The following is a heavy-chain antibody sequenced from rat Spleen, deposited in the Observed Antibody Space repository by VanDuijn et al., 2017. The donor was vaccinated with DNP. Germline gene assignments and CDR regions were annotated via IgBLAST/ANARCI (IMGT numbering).Heavy chain of an antibody. CDR2: MWYDGDT. Sequence: QVQLKESGPGLVQPSQTLSLTCTVSGFSLTSYNVHWVRQPTGKGLEWMGRMWYDGDTAYNSALKSRLSISRDTSKSQVFLKRSSLKTEDTATYYCARWDYYSGPFDYWGQGVMVTVSS. CDR1: GFSLTSYN. CDR3: ARWDYYSGPFDY. D-gene: IGHD1-1*01. V-gene: IGHV2-32*01. J-gene: IGHJ2*01.